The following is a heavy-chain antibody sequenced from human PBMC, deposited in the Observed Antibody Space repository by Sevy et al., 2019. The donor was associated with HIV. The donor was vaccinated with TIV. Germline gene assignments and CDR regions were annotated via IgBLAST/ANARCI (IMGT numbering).Heavy chain of an antibody. V-gene: IGHV3-13*01. CDR1: GFTFSSYE. J-gene: IGHJ6*02. Sequence: GGSLRLSCAASGFTFSSYEMNWVRQATGKGLEWVSVIRTAGDTHYPDSVKGRFIISRENAKNSLYLQMNSLRAGDTAVYYCAREVPGSLYGMDVWGQGTTVTVSS. CDR3: AREVPGSLYGMDV. D-gene: IGHD3-10*01. CDR2: IRTAGDT.